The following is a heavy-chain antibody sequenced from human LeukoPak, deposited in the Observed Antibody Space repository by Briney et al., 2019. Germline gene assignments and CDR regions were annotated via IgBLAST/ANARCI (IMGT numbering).Heavy chain of an antibody. CDR1: GFTFSSYW. Sequence: GGSLRLSCAASGFTFSSYWMSWVRQAPGKGLEWVANIKQDGSEKNYVDSVKGRFTISRDNAKNSLYLQMNSLRVEDTAEYYCARTAYFGPYNWFDPWGQGTLVTVSS. CDR3: ARTAYFGPYNWFDP. CDR2: IKQDGSEK. D-gene: IGHD2-21*01. V-gene: IGHV3-7*01. J-gene: IGHJ5*02.